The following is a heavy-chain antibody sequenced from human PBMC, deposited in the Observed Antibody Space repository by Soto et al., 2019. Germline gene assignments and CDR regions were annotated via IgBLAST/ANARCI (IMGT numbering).Heavy chain of an antibody. CDR1: GFTFTSYG. J-gene: IGHJ4*02. CDR2: ISSSGGNT. Sequence: PGGSLRLSCAASGFTFTSYGMSWVRQAPGKGLEWVSTISSSGGNTYFADSVKGRFTISRDNSKNTVYLQMNSLRVEDTALYYCGKSGQFDNWGQGALVTVSS. D-gene: IGHD5-12*01. V-gene: IGHV3-23*01. CDR3: GKSGQFDN.